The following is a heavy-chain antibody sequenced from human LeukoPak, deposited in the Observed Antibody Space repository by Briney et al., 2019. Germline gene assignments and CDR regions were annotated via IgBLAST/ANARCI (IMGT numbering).Heavy chain of an antibody. CDR3: ARRGSIAYSRFDP. Sequence: SETLSLTCTVSGGSISSSSYYWGWIRQPPGKGLEWIGSIYYSGSTYYNPSLKSRVTISVDTPKNQFSLKLSSVTAADTAVYYCARRGSIAYSRFDPWGQGTLVTVSS. CDR1: GGSISSSSYY. CDR2: IYYSGST. J-gene: IGHJ5*02. D-gene: IGHD6-6*01. V-gene: IGHV4-39*01.